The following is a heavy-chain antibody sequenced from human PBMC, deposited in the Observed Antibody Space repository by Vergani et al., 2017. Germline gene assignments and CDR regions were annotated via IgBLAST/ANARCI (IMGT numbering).Heavy chain of an antibody. CDR1: GFTFSSYW. V-gene: IGHV3-74*01. CDR3: ARDLLPNYDFWSGYSHAYYYYYGMDV. Sequence: EVEVVESGGGLVQPGGSLRLSCAASGFTFSSYWMHWVRQAPGKGLVWVSRINSDGSSTSYADSVKGRFTISRDNAKNTLYLQMNSLRAEDTAVYYCARDLLPNYDFWSGYSHAYYYYYGMDVWGQGP. CDR2: INSDGSST. D-gene: IGHD3-3*01. J-gene: IGHJ6*02.